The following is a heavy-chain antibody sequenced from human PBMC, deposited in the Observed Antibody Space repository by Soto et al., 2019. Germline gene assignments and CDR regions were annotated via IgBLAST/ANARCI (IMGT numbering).Heavy chain of an antibody. CDR3: ARDPELELRWNYYYGMDV. CDR1: GGTFSSYA. D-gene: IGHD1-7*01. J-gene: IGHJ6*02. Sequence: QVQLVQSGAEVKKPGSSVKVSCKASGGTFSSYAISWVRQAPGQGLEWMGGIIPIFGTANYAQKFQGRVTITADESTSTAYMELSSLRSEDTAVYYCARDPELELRWNYYYGMDVWGQGTTVTGSS. V-gene: IGHV1-69*01. CDR2: IIPIFGTA.